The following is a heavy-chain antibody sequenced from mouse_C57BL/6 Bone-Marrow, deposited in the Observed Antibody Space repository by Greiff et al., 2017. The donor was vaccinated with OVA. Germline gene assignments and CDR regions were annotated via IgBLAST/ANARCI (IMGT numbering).Heavy chain of an antibody. CDR3: ARYRDYDYWYFDV. CDR2: IRNKATGYTT. Sequence: EVQLVESGGGLVQPGGSLSLSCAASGFTFTDYYMSWVRQPPGKALEWLGFIRNKATGYTTEYSASVKGRFTISRDNSQSILYLQMNALRAEDSATYYCARYRDYDYWYFDVWGTGTTVTVSS. D-gene: IGHD2-4*01. CDR1: GFTFTDYY. J-gene: IGHJ1*03. V-gene: IGHV7-3*01.